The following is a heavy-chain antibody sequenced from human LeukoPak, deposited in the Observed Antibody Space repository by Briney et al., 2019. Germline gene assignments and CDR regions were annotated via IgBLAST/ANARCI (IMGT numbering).Heavy chain of an antibody. CDR1: GFPFSSYW. V-gene: IGHV3-7*01. D-gene: IGHD6-13*01. CDR3: AKDSYSKGDY. Sequence: PGGSLRLSCTASGFPFSSYWMTWVRQAPGKGLEWVANIKLDGSVINYVDSVKGRFTISRDNAKNSLYLQMTNPRVEDTALYYCAKDSYSKGDYWGQGTLVTVSS. CDR2: IKLDGSVI. J-gene: IGHJ4*02.